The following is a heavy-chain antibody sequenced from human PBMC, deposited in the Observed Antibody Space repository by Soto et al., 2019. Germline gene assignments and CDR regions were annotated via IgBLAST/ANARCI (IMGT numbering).Heavy chain of an antibody. V-gene: IGHV1-69*01. D-gene: IGHD2-2*01. J-gene: IGHJ6*02. CDR1: GGTFSSYA. Sequence: QVQLVQSGAEVKKPGSSVKVSCKASGGTFSSYAISWVRQAPGQGLEWMGGIIPISETINYAQKFQGRVTITADESKSTAYMELSSLRSEDTAVYYCARSQGSSTSLEIYYYYYYGMDVWGQGTTVTVSS. CDR3: ARSQGSSTSLEIYYYYYYGMDV. CDR2: IIPISETI.